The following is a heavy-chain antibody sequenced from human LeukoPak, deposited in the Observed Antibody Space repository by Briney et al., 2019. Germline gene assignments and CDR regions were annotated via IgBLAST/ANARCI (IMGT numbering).Heavy chain of an antibody. CDR3: ARDMYYYDSSGYYFGYFDL. CDR2: INHSGST. Sequence: SETLSLTCAVYGGSFSGYYWSWIRQPPGKGLEWIGEINHSGSTNYNPSLKSRVTISVDTSKNQFSLKLSSVTAADTAVYYCARDMYYYDSSGYYFGYFDLWGRGTLVTVSS. D-gene: IGHD3-22*01. V-gene: IGHV4-34*01. J-gene: IGHJ2*01. CDR1: GGSFSGYY.